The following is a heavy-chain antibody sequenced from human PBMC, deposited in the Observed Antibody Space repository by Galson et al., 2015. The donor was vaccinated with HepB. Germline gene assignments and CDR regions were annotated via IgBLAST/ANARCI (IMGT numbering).Heavy chain of an antibody. V-gene: IGHV4-4*07. Sequence: ETLSLTCTVSGGSISSYYWSWIRQPAGKGLEWIGRIFTSGYTNYNPSLKSRVTMSLDTSKNQFSLNLSSVTAADTAVYYCARSSTGAGGWFDPWGQGTLVAVSS. J-gene: IGHJ5*02. CDR2: IFTSGYT. CDR3: ARSSTGAGGWFDP. D-gene: IGHD7-27*01. CDR1: GGSISSYY.